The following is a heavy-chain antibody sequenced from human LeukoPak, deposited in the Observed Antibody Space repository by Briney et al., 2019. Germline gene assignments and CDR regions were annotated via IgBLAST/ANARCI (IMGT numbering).Heavy chain of an antibody. CDR3: ARETRYCSGGSCPFIMDV. D-gene: IGHD2-15*01. V-gene: IGHV4-59*01. CDR1: GGSISSYY. CDR2: IYYSGST. Sequence: PSETLSLTCTVSGGSISSYYWSWIRQPPGKGLEWIGYIYYSGSTNYNPSLKSRVTISVDTSKNQFSLKLSSVTAADTAVYYCARETRYCSGGSCPFIMDVWGKGTTVTVSS. J-gene: IGHJ6*03.